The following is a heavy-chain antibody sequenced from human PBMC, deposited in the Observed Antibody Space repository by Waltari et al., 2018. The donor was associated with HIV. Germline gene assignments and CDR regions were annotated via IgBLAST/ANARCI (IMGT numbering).Heavy chain of an antibody. CDR1: GYTFTSYD. J-gene: IGHJ4*02. V-gene: IGHV1-8*01. Sequence: QVQLVQSGAEVKKPGASVKVSCKASGYTFTSYDINWVRQATGQGLEWMGWMNPNSGNTGYAQKFQGRVTMTRNTSRSTAYMELSSLRSEDTAVYYCARSGFNWNMYYFDYWGQGTLVTVSS. CDR3: ARSGFNWNMYYFDY. D-gene: IGHD1-1*01. CDR2: MNPNSGNT.